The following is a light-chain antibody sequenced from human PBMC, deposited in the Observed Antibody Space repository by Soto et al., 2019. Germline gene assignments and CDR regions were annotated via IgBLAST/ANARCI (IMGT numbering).Light chain of an antibody. CDR3: QQSYKGPFT. CDR2: SAS. CDR1: QSISRY. J-gene: IGKJ3*01. Sequence: DIQMTQSPSSLSASVGDRVTVTCRAGQSISRYLNWYQQRPGKAPKLLIYSASTLQTGVPSRFSGSRSATYITPNISSLQPEDFATYYRQQSYKGPFTFGPGTKVDI. V-gene: IGKV1-39*01.